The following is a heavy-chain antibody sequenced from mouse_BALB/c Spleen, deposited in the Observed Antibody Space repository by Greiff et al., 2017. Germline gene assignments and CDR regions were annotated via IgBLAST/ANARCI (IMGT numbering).Heavy chain of an antibody. D-gene: IGHD1-2*01. CDR3: ARLGYYGYYFDY. CDR1: GFTFSSFG. V-gene: IGHV5-17*02. Sequence: EVKLMESGGGLVQPGGSRKLSCAASGFTFSSFGMHWVRQAPEKGLEWVAYISSGSSTIYYADTVKGRFTISRDNPKNTLFLQMTSLRSEDTAMYYCARLGYYGYYFDYWGQGTTLTVSS. CDR2: ISSGSSTI. J-gene: IGHJ2*01.